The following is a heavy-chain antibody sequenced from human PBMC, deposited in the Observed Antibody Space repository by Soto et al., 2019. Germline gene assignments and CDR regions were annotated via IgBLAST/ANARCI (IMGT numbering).Heavy chain of an antibody. CDR3: ARDTFVVVVAARGYYYMDV. Sequence: SETLSLTCAVYGGSFSGYYWSWIRQPPGKGLEWIGEINHSGSTNYNPSLKSRVTISVDTSKNQFSLKLSSVTAADTAVYYCARDTFVVVVAARGYYYMDVWGKGTTVTVSS. D-gene: IGHD2-15*01. J-gene: IGHJ6*03. CDR2: INHSGST. CDR1: GGSFSGYY. V-gene: IGHV4-34*01.